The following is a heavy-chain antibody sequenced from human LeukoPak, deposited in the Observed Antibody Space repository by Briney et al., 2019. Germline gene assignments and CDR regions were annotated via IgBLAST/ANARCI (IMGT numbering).Heavy chain of an antibody. CDR3: ARVPPYDFWSGGGWYYFDY. J-gene: IGHJ4*02. D-gene: IGHD3-3*01. V-gene: IGHV4-59*01. CDR2: IYYSGST. Sequence: PSETLSLTCTVSGGSISSYYWSWIRQPPGKGLEWIGYIYYSGSTNYNPSLKSRVTISVDTSKNQFSLKLSSVTAADTAVYYCARVPPYDFWSGGGWYYFDYWGQGTLVTVSS. CDR1: GGSISSYY.